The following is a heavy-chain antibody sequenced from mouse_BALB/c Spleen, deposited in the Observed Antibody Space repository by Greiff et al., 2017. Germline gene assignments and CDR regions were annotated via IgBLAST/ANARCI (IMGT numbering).Heavy chain of an antibody. Sequence: QVQLQQSGAELARPGASVKMSCKASGYTFTSYTMHWVKQRPGQGLEWIGYINPSSGYTNYNQKFKDKATLTADKSSSTAYMQLSSLTSEDSAVYYCARSRDGKGCCGIDYWGQGTSVTVSS. CDR3: ARSRDGKGCCGIDY. CDR1: GYTFTSYT. V-gene: IGHV1-4*01. D-gene: IGHD2-1*01. CDR2: INPSSGYT. J-gene: IGHJ4*01.